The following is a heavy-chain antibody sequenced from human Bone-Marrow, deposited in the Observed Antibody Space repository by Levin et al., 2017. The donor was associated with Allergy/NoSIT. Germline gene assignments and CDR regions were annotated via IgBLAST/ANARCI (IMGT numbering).Heavy chain of an antibody. CDR3: ARIIVVVPAAPFDY. V-gene: IGHV1-18*01. J-gene: IGHJ4*02. Sequence: PGESLKISCKASGYTFTSYGISWVRQAPGQGLEWMGWISAYNGNTNYAQKLQGRVTMTTDTSTSTAYMELRSLRSDDTAVYYCARIIVVVPAAPFDYWGQGTLVTVSS. D-gene: IGHD2-2*01. CDR2: ISAYNGNT. CDR1: GYTFTSYG.